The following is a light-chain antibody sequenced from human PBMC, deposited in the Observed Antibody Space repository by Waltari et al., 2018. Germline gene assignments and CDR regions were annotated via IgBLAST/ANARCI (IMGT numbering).Light chain of an antibody. CDR3: CSYAGLGIYV. J-gene: IGLJ1*01. Sequence: QSGLTQPASVSGSPGQSITISCTGTSSDVGNSHLASWYQQYPGKAPKPMVYEVTKRTSGVSDRFSGSKSGNTASLTIYGLQSEDEADYYCCSYAGLGIYVFGTGTKVTVL. CDR2: EVT. V-gene: IGLV2-23*02. CDR1: SSDVGNSHL.